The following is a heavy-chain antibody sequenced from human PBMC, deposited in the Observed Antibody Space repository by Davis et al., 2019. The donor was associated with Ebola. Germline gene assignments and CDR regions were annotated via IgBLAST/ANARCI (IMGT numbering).Heavy chain of an antibody. V-gene: IGHV3-7*01. CDR1: GFTFSSYW. CDR2: IKQDGSEK. D-gene: IGHD2-2*01. J-gene: IGHJ6*03. CDR3: ARSNPAGYYYYYYYMDV. Sequence: PGGSLRLSCAASGFTFSSYWMSWVRQAPGKGLEWVANIKQDGSEKYYVDSVKGRFTISRDNAKNSLYLQMNSLRAEDTAVYYCARSNPAGYYYYYYYMDVWGKGTTVTVSS.